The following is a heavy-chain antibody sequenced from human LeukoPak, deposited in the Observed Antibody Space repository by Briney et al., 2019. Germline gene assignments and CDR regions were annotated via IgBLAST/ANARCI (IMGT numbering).Heavy chain of an antibody. D-gene: IGHD5-12*01. J-gene: IGHJ4*02. V-gene: IGHV3-23*01. CDR2: VRGSGSRT. Sequence: GGSLRLSCAASGFTFSTYAMSWVRQAPGKGLEWVSGVRGSGSRTDYADSVKGRFTISRDNSKKTLSLQMTSLRPEDTAVFYCVKGPWGFGYNGYDWGSFDFWGQGALVTVSS. CDR1: GFTFSTYA. CDR3: VKGPWGFGYNGYDWGSFDF.